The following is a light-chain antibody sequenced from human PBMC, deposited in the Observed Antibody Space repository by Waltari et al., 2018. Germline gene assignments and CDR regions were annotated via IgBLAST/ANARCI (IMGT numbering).Light chain of an antibody. CDR3: QKYNIAPRT. V-gene: IGKV1-27*01. CDR1: QGAGDS. Sequence: DIQLTQSPSSLSASAGDRVTITCRASQGAGDSVAWYQQKPGKPPTLLIYGASTLHSGVPSRFSGSGSETDFTLTISSLQPEDVATYYCQKYNIAPRTFGPGTKVEIK. CDR2: GAS. J-gene: IGKJ1*01.